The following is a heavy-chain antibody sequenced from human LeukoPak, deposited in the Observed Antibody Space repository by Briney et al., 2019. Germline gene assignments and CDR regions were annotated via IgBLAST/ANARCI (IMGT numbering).Heavy chain of an antibody. J-gene: IGHJ6*02. CDR3: ARVSSSLYYGMDV. D-gene: IGHD6-6*01. CDR2: TTHSGST. V-gene: IGHV4-34*01. CDR1: GVSFSSYY. Sequence: SETLSLTCAVYGVSFSSYYWTWIRQPPGKGLEWIGETTHSGSTNYSPSLKGRVTISADASKNQFSLSLRSAIAADTAVYYCARVSSSLYYGMDVWGQGTTVTVSS.